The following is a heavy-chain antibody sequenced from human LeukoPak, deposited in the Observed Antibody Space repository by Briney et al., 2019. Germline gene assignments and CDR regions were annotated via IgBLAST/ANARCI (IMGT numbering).Heavy chain of an antibody. CDR1: GFTFSNFW. V-gene: IGHV3-74*01. D-gene: IGHD2-8*01. Sequence: GGSLRLSCAASGFTFSNFWMHWVRQAPGKGLVWVALIYGDGSFTRYADSVKGRFTISRDNAKNTVCLQMNSLRVEDTAVYYCARVYKTNGYLYWGQGSLVTVSS. CDR2: IYGDGSFT. CDR3: ARVYKTNGYLY. J-gene: IGHJ4*02.